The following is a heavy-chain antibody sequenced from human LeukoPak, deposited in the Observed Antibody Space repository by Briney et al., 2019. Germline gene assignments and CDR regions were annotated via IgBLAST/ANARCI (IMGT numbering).Heavy chain of an antibody. V-gene: IGHV1-69*13. CDR2: IIPIFGTA. CDR3: ARAPIFGAHHRRFDP. J-gene: IGHJ5*02. CDR1: GGTFSSYA. D-gene: IGHD3-3*01. Sequence: GASVKVSCKASGGTFSSYAISWVRQAPGQGLEWMGGIIPIFGTANYAQKSQGRVTITADESTSTAYMELSSLRSEDTAVYYCARAPIFGAHHRRFDPWGQGTLVTVSS.